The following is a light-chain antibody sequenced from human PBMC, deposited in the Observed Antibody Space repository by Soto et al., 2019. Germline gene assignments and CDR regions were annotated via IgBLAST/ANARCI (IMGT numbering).Light chain of an antibody. Sequence: EMVLTQSPGTLSLSPGERATLSCRASQTVTSNRLAWYQQKPGQAPRLLIYGASRSATGIPDRFSGSGSGTHFTLTISNLEPDGFAVDCCQQYGRWPSGFAFGPWT. CDR1: QTVTSNR. J-gene: IGKJ3*01. CDR2: GAS. V-gene: IGKV3-20*01. CDR3: QQYGRWPSGFA.